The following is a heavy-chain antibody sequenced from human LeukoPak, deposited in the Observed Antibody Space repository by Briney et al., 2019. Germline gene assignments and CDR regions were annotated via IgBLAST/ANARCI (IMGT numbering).Heavy chain of an antibody. Sequence: GGSLRLSCAASGFTFSSYSMNWVRQAPGKGLEWVSYISSSSTIYYADSVKGRFTISRDNAKNSLYLQMNSLRAEDTAVYYCARSRLRFLEWLFNWGQGTLVTVSS. J-gene: IGHJ4*02. CDR2: ISSSSTI. CDR1: GFTFSSYS. V-gene: IGHV3-48*01. D-gene: IGHD3-3*01. CDR3: ARSRLRFLEWLFN.